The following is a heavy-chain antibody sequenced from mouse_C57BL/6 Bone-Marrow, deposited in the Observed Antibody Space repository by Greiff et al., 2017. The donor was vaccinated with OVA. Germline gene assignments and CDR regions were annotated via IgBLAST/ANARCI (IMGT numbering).Heavy chain of an antibody. J-gene: IGHJ3*01. V-gene: IGHV1-9*01. CDR3: ASKLSYYGSSYLFAY. D-gene: IGHD1-1*01. Sequence: VQLQQSGAELMKPGASVKLSCKATGYTFTGYWIEWVKQRPGHGLEWIGEILPGSGSTNYNEKFKGKATFTADTSSNTAYMQLSSLTTEDSAIYYCASKLSYYGSSYLFAYWGQGTLVTVSA. CDR1: GYTFTGYW. CDR2: ILPGSGST.